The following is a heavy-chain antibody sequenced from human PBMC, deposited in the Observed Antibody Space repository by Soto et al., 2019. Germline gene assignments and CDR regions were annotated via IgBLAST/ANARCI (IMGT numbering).Heavy chain of an antibody. CDR3: TRATFGVGMDL. CDR1: GFTYRSYD. D-gene: IGHD3-10*01. J-gene: IGHJ6*02. CDR2: LGGAGAR. V-gene: IGHV3-13*01. Sequence: GGSLRLSCAAFGFTYRSYDMHWVRHVPGKGLEWVSSLGGAGAREYAGSVRGRFTISRDNAKNSLYLQMDSLRVGDTAVYYCTRATFGVGMDLWGQGTPVTVSS.